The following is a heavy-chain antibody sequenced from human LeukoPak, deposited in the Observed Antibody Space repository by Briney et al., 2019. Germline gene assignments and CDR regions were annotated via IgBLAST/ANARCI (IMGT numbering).Heavy chain of an antibody. CDR2: IYYSGST. CDR1: GGSISSYY. CDR3: ARAKQGDCSSTSCYFGYYYYYMDV. V-gene: IGHV4-59*01. Sequence: SETLSLTCTVSGGSISSYYWSWIRQPPGKGLEWIGYIYYSGSTNYNPSLKSRVTISVDTSKNQFSLKLSSVSAADTAVYYCARAKQGDCSSTSCYFGYYYYYMDVWGKGTTVTVSS. D-gene: IGHD2-2*01. J-gene: IGHJ6*03.